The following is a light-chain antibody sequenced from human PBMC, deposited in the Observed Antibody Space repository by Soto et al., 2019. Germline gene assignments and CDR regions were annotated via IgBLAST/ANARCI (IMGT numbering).Light chain of an antibody. J-gene: IGKJ1*01. Sequence: DIQMTQSPSTLSASVGDRVTITCRASQSISSWLAWYQQKPGTAPNLLIYKASTLQSGVPSRFSGSGSGTEFTLTISSLQPDDSATYYCQQYNDNWTFGQGPKVAIK. CDR3: QQYNDNWT. CDR2: KAS. CDR1: QSISSW. V-gene: IGKV1-5*03.